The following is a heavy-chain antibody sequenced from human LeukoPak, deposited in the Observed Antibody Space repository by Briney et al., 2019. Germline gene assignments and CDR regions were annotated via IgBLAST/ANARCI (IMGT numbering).Heavy chain of an antibody. CDR3: ARSYTDYYDSSGLDF. V-gene: IGHV4-61*09. D-gene: IGHD3-22*01. CDR2: IYTSGST. CDR1: GGSISSGTYY. J-gene: IGHJ4*02. Sequence: PSETLSLTCTVSGGSISSGTYYWSWIRQPAGKGLEWIGHIYTSGSTKYNPSLESRVTISVDTSKNQFSLRLSSVTAADTAAYYCARSYTDYYDSSGLDFWGQGTLVTVSS.